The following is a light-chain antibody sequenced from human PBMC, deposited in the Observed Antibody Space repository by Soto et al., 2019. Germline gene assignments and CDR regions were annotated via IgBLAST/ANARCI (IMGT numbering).Light chain of an antibody. Sequence: QSALTQPRSVSGSPGQSVTISCTGTSGDVGGYNYVSWYQRHPGRAPKLMIYDVSERPSGVPDRFSGSKSGNTASLTISGLQAEDEADYYCCSYAGSSYVFGTGTEVTVL. V-gene: IGLV2-11*01. J-gene: IGLJ1*01. CDR1: SGDVGGYNY. CDR3: CSYAGSSYV. CDR2: DVS.